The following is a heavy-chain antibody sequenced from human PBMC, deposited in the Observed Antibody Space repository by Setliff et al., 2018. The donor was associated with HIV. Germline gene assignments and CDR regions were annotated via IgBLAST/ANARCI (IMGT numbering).Heavy chain of an antibody. CDR1: GYFISSGYY. CDR3: ARARGLYCSSTSCPGRGWFDP. Sequence: SETLSLTCTVSGYFISSGYYWGWIRQPRGKGLEWSGNIYRSGSTYYNPSLKSRVPISVDKSKNQCSLKLSSVTAADTAVYYCARARGLYCSSTSCPGRGWFDPWGQGTLVTVSS. V-gene: IGHV4-38-2*02. J-gene: IGHJ5*02. D-gene: IGHD2-2*01. CDR2: IYRSGST.